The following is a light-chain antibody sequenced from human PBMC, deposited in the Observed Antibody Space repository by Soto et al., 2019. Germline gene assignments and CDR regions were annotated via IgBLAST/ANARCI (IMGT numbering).Light chain of an antibody. Sequence: QSALTKPASVSGSPGQSITISCTGTSRDVGGYNYVSWYQQHPGKAPNLIIFDVSNRPSGVSNRFSGSKSGNSASLTISGLQAEDEADYYCSSYTGSNTPVVFGGGTKLTVL. CDR1: SRDVGGYNY. J-gene: IGLJ2*01. V-gene: IGLV2-14*01. CDR3: SSYTGSNTPVV. CDR2: DVS.